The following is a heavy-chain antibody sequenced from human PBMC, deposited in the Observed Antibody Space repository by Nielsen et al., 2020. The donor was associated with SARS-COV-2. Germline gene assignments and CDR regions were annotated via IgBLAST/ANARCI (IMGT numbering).Heavy chain of an antibody. CDR1: GFTFSSYA. CDR3: ARAAPLPPPVRYYYYGMDV. CDR2: ISYDGSNK. Sequence: GESLKISCAASGFTFSSYAMHWVRQAPGKGLEWVAVISYDGSNKYYADSVKGRFTISRDNSKNTLYLQMNSLRAEDTAVYYCARAAPLPPPVRYYYYGMDVWGQGTTVTVSS. J-gene: IGHJ6*02. V-gene: IGHV3-30-3*01.